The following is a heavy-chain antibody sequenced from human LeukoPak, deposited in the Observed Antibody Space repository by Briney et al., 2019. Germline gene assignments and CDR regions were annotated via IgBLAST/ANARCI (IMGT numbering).Heavy chain of an antibody. CDR1: GFTFSSYS. Sequence: GGSLRLSCAASGFTFSSYSMNWVRQAPGKGLEWVSYISSSSSTIYYADSVKGRFTISRDNAKNSLYLQMNSLRAEDTAVYYCATSPGYGPPGYWGQGTLVTVSS. V-gene: IGHV3-48*04. J-gene: IGHJ4*02. CDR2: ISSSSSTI. CDR3: ATSPGYGPPGY. D-gene: IGHD2-15*01.